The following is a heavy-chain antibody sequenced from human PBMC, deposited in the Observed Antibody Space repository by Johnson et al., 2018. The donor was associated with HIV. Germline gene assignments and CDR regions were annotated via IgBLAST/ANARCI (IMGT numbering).Heavy chain of an antibody. CDR1: GFTFSSYA. J-gene: IGHJ3*02. CDR3: ARDPDYYDSNGSHQGDAFDI. V-gene: IGHV3-30*04. CDR2: ISYDGSNK. D-gene: IGHD3-22*01. Sequence: QVQLVESGGGVVQPGRSLRLSCAASGFTFSSYAMHWVRQAPGKGLEWVAVISYDGSNKYYADSVKGRFTISRDHSKNTLYLQMNSLRAEDTALYYCARDPDYYDSNGSHQGDAFDIWGQGTMVTVSS.